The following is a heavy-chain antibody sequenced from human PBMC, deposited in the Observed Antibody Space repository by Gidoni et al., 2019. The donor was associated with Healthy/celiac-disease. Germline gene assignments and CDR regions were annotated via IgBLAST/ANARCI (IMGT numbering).Heavy chain of an antibody. D-gene: IGHD1-7*01. CDR2: IRSKANSYAT. Sequence: EVQLVESGGGLVQPGGSLKLSCAASGFTLSGSAMHWVRQASGKGLEWVGRIRSKANSYATAYAASVKGRFTISRDDSKNTAYLQMNSLKTEDTAVYYCTRLLTGTTWFDPWGQGTLVTVSS. CDR3: TRLLTGTTWFDP. V-gene: IGHV3-73*02. J-gene: IGHJ5*02. CDR1: GFTLSGSA.